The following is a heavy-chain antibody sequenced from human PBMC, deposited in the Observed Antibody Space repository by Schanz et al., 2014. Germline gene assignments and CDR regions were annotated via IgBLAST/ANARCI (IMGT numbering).Heavy chain of an antibody. D-gene: IGHD2-2*01. CDR3: ERFQSPHQPFDY. Sequence: EVQLVESGGGLVQPGGSLRLSCAASGFTFSSYWMSWVRQAPGKGLEWVANIKQDGSERNYVDSVKGRFTISRDNAKNSLYLQMNSLRTEDTAVYYCERFQSPHQPFDYWGQGTLVTVSS. V-gene: IGHV3-7*01. CDR1: GFTFSSYW. J-gene: IGHJ4*02. CDR2: IKQDGSER.